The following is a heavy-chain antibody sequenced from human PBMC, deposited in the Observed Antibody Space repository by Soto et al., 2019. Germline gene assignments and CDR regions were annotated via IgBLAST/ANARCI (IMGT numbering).Heavy chain of an antibody. CDR3: ARHGFGPLHGLVDV. Sequence: QVQLQESGPGLVKPSETLSLTCTVSGGSITNYYCSWFRQPPGKGLEWIGYINYDGYSAYNLSLKRRVTLPMDASKTQFSLMLESVTATATAVYYCARHGFGPLHGLVDVWGPGTTVIVSS. D-gene: IGHD3-10*01. CDR2: INYDGYS. CDR1: GGSITNYY. V-gene: IGHV4-59*08. J-gene: IGHJ6*02.